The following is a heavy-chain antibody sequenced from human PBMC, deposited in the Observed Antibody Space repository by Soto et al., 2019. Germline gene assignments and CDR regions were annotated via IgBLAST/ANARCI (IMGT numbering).Heavy chain of an antibody. J-gene: IGHJ6*01. D-gene: IGHD4-17*01. CDR2: IIPVFGTA. CDR3: SRGDATKIVVTTYYGMDV. CDR1: GGTLRNYG. V-gene: IGHV1-69*12. Sequence: QVQLVQSGAEVKKPGSSVRVSCKASGGTLRNYGISWVRQAPGQGLEWMGGIIPVFGTANYAQKFQGRVTITADESTSTVYMDVTSLRSEDTAVYYCSRGDATKIVVTTYYGMDVWEQGTTVTVSS.